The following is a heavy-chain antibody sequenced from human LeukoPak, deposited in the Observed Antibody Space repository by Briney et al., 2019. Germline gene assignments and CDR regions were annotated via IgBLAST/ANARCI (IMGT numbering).Heavy chain of an antibody. CDR3: ARDLGSGWYDY. V-gene: IGHV4-59*01. Sequence: SETLSLTCTVSGGSISSYYWSWIRQPPGKGLEWIGYIYYSGSTNYNPSLKSRVTISVDTSKNQFSLKLSSVTAADTAVYYCARDLGSGWYDYWGQGTLVAVSS. CDR2: IYYSGST. CDR1: GGSISSYY. J-gene: IGHJ4*02. D-gene: IGHD6-19*01.